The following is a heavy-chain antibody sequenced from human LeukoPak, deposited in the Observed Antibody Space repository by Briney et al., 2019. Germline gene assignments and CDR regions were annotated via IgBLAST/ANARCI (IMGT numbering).Heavy chain of an antibody. Sequence: PGGSPRLSCAASGFTFSDHYMDWVRQAPGKGLEWVGRTRNKANSYTTEYAASVKGRFTISRDDSKNSLHLQMNSLKTEDTAVYYCARVGATGEYYFDYWGQGTLVTVSS. CDR3: ARVGATGEYYFDY. CDR2: TRNKANSYTT. V-gene: IGHV3-72*01. J-gene: IGHJ4*02. D-gene: IGHD1-26*01. CDR1: GFTFSDHY.